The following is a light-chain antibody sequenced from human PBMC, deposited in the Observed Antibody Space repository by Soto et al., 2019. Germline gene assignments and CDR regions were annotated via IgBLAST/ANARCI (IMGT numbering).Light chain of an antibody. CDR1: SSNIGAGYD. Sequence: QSVLTQPPSVSGAPGQRGTISCTGSSSNIGAGYDVHWYQQLPGTAPKLLIYGNSNRPSGVPDRFSGSKSGTSASLAITGLQAEDEADYYCQSYDCSLSGYVVFGGGTKLTVL. J-gene: IGLJ2*01. V-gene: IGLV1-40*01. CDR3: QSYDCSLSGYVV. CDR2: GNS.